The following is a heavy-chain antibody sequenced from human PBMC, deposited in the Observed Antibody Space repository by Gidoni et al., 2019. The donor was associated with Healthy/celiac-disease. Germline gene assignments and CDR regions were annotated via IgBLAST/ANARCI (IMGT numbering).Heavy chain of an antibody. CDR2: IYYSGST. Sequence: QLQLQESGPGLVKPSETLSLTCTVSGGSISSSSYYWGWIRQPPGKGLEWIGSIYYSGSTYYNPSLKSRVTISVDTSKNQFSLKLSSVTAADTAVYYCASEFNCSSTSCYLVSAEYFQHWGQGTLVTVSS. CDR1: GGSISSSSYY. V-gene: IGHV4-39*01. D-gene: IGHD2-2*01. J-gene: IGHJ1*01. CDR3: ASEFNCSSTSCYLVSAEYFQH.